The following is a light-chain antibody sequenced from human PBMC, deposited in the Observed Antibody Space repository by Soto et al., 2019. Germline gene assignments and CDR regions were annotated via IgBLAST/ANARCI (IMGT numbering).Light chain of an antibody. CDR1: QGISSY. CDR3: QQLNSYPRT. CDR2: AAS. Sequence: DIKLTQSPSFLSASVGDRVTITCRASQGISSYLAWYQQKPGKAPKLLIYAASTLQSGVPSRFSGSGSGTEFTLTISTLQPEDFATYYCQQLNSYPRTFGQGTKVEIK. J-gene: IGKJ1*01. V-gene: IGKV1-9*01.